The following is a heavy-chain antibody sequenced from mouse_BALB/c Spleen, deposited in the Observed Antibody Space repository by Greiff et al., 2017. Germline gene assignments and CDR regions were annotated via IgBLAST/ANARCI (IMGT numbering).Heavy chain of an antibody. J-gene: IGHJ4*01. Sequence: EVKLVESGGGLVKPGGSLKLSCAASGFTFSSYTMSWVRQTPGKRLEWVATISSGGGNTYYPDSVKGRFTISRDNAKNNLYLQMSSLRSEDTALYYCARYPGSSYSAMDYWGQGTSVTVSS. D-gene: IGHD1-1*01. CDR2: ISSGGGNT. CDR3: ARYPGSSYSAMDY. CDR1: GFTFSSYT. V-gene: IGHV5-9*03.